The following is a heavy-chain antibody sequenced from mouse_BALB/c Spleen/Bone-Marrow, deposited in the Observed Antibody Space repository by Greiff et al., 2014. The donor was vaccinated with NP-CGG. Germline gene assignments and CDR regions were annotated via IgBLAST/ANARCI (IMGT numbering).Heavy chain of an antibody. V-gene: IGHV1-82*01. D-gene: IGHD2-1*01. J-gene: IGHJ2*01. CDR3: ISGGNYRFDY. CDR2: IYPGDGDI. CDR1: GYAFSSSW. Sequence: QVQLKESGPELVKPGASVKISCKASGYAFSSSWMNWVKQRPGQGLEWIGRIYPGDGDINYNGNLKGKATLTADRTSSTAYMHLSGLSSVDSAVYFCISGGNYRFDYWGQGTTLTVSS.